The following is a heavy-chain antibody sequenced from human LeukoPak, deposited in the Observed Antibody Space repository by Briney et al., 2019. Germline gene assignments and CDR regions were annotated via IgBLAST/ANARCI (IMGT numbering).Heavy chain of an antibody. CDR2: VHYSEST. CDR3: TREGATVDH. Sequence: SETLPLTCTLSGVSITSYYWSSVRQPPGKGLEWIGYVHYSESTKYNPSLKNRVTISLDTSKNQFSLRLSSVTDADAALYYCTREGATVDHWGQGTLVSVSS. J-gene: IGHJ4*02. CDR1: GVSITSYY. V-gene: IGHV4-59*01. D-gene: IGHD5-24*01.